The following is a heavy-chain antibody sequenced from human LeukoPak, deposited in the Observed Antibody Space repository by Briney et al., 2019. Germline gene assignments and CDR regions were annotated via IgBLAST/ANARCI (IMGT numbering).Heavy chain of an antibody. CDR3: ARRDGYNYVDY. V-gene: IGHV5-51*01. D-gene: IGHD5-24*01. Sequence: GESLKISCQGSGYSFTTYWIAWVRQMPGKGLEWMGIIYPGDSDTRYSPSFQGQVTISADESINTAYLQWSGLKASDTAIYYCARRDGYNYVDYWGQGTLVTVSS. CDR2: IYPGDSDT. J-gene: IGHJ4*02. CDR1: GYSFTTYW.